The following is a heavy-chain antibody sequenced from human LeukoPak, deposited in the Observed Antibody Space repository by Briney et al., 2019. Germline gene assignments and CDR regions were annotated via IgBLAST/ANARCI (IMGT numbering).Heavy chain of an antibody. V-gene: IGHV4-30-2*01. CDR2: IYHSGST. CDR3: ARDLYSSYLKGAFDI. CDR1: GGSISSGGYY. D-gene: IGHD6-6*01. J-gene: IGHJ3*02. Sequence: PSETLSLTCTVSGGSISSGGYYWSWIRQPPGKGLEWIGYIYHSGSTYYNPSLKSRVTISVDTSKNQFSLKLSSVTAADTAVYYCARDLYSSYLKGAFDIWGQGTMVTVSS.